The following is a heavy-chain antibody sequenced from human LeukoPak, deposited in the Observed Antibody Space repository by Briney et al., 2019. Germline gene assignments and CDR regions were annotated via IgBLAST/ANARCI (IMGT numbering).Heavy chain of an antibody. CDR1: GFTFSSYA. J-gene: IGHJ3*02. Sequence: PGGSLRLSCAASGFTFSSYAMHWVRQAPGKGLEWVAVISYDGSNKYYADSVKGRFTISRDNSKNTLYLQMNSLRAEDTAVYYCARDSVCSSTSCYTVDAFDIWGQGTMVTVSS. V-gene: IGHV3-30-3*01. CDR3: ARDSVCSSTSCYTVDAFDI. D-gene: IGHD2-2*02. CDR2: ISYDGSNK.